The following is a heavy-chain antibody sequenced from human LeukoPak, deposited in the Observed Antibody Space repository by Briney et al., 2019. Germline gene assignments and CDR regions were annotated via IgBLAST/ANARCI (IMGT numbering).Heavy chain of an antibody. CDR3: AKELHQLYCSGGSYYSVWYFQH. CDR2: IR. D-gene: IGHD2-15*01. J-gene: IGHJ1*01. CDR1: GFTFSSYG. Sequence: GGSLRLSCAASGFTFSSYGMHWVRQAPGKGLEWVAFIRCRFTISRDNSKNTLYLQMNSLRAEDTAVYYCAKELHQLYCSGGSYYSVWYFQHWGQGTLVTVSS. V-gene: IGHV3-30*02.